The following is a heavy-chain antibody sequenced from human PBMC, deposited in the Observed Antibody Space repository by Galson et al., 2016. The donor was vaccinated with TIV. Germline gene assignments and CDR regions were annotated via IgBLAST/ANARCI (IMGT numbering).Heavy chain of an antibody. CDR2: TSSSGSLT. D-gene: IGHD3-10*01. Sequence: SLRLSCAGSGFTFTSFSINWVRQAPGKGLEWVSSTSSSGSLTYYADSVKGRFTISRDNAKNSVFLQMNSLRAEDTAVYHCARVGVYMGYGMDVWGQGTTVTVFS. CDR3: ARVGVYMGYGMDV. J-gene: IGHJ6*02. CDR1: GFTFTSFS. V-gene: IGHV3-21*01.